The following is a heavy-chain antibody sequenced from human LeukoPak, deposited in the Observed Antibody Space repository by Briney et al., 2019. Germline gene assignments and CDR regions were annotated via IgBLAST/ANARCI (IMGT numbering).Heavy chain of an antibody. V-gene: IGHV1-69*05. J-gene: IGHJ6*03. CDR2: VIPIFGTA. Sequence: AASVKVSCKASGGTFGSYAISWVRQAPGQGLEWMGGVIPIFGTANYAQKFQGRVTITTDESTSTAYMELSSLRSEDTAVYYCARGYYYYYYMDVWGKGTTVTVSS. CDR3: ARGYYYYYYMDV. CDR1: GGTFGSYA.